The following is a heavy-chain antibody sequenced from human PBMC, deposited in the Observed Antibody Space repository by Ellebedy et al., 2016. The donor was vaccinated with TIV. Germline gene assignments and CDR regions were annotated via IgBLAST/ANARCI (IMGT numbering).Heavy chain of an antibody. D-gene: IGHD4-11*01. CDR1: GFTFSSYG. CDR2: IWYDGSNK. CDR3: ARYSNYARYFDY. V-gene: IGHV3-33*08. J-gene: IGHJ4*02. Sequence: GESLKISCAASGFTFSSYGMHWVRQAPGKGLEWVAVIWYDGSNKYYADSVKGRFTISRDNAKNTLYLQMNSLRAEDTAVYYCARYSNYARYFDYWGQGTLVTVSS.